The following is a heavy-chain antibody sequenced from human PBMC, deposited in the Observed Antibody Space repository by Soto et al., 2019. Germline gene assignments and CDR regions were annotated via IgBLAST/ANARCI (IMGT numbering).Heavy chain of an antibody. D-gene: IGHD5-12*01. Sequence: ASVKVSCKASGHTFTTYAISWMRQAPGQGLEWMGWITPYNGDTNYAQKFQGRVTMTTDTSTSTVHMEVGSLRSDDTAVYYCAREGVAPYYYYGMDVWGQGTPVTVSS. CDR1: GHTFTTYA. J-gene: IGHJ6*02. V-gene: IGHV1-18*01. CDR3: AREGVAPYYYYGMDV. CDR2: ITPYNGDT.